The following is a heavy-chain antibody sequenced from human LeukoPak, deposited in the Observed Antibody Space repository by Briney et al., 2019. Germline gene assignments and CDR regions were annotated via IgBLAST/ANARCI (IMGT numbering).Heavy chain of an antibody. J-gene: IGHJ4*02. Sequence: ASVKVSCKASGYTFTVYYMHWVRQAPGLGLEWMGWINPYSGGTNYAQKFQGRVTMTRDTSISTAYMELSRLRSDDTAVYYCARGITGTTLSDYWGQGTLVTVSS. V-gene: IGHV1-2*02. CDR1: GYTFTVYY. CDR2: INPYSGGT. D-gene: IGHD1-7*01. CDR3: ARGITGTTLSDY.